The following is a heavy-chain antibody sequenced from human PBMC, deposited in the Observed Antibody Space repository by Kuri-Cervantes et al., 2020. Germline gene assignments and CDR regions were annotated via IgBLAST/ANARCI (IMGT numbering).Heavy chain of an antibody. Sequence: GESLKISCEASGFILSNYGMHWVRQAPGKGLEWVGFIRSKTYGGATEYAASVEHRFTISRDDSKGIAYLQMNSLKTEDTAVYYCTRDGSGSYIPLYYYYMDVWGKGTTVTVSS. J-gene: IGHJ6*03. CDR2: IRSKTYGGAT. CDR1: GFILSNYG. V-gene: IGHV3-49*04. CDR3: TRDGSGSYIPLYYYYMDV. D-gene: IGHD3-10*01.